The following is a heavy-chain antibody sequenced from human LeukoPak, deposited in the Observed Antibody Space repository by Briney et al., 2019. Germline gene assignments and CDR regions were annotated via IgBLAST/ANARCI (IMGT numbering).Heavy chain of an antibody. CDR1: RFTFRPYE. V-gene: IGHV3-48*03. Sequence: GGSLRLFCAASRFTFRPYEMPWVRQAPRKGLEWVSFISISGTTINQPDSVKCRFPISRYNAKNSVHLQMDNLRVEDTSVYYCARGLDIAHPTGCEFDVGGQGTLVTVSS. CDR3: ARGLDIAHPTGCEFDV. D-gene: IGHD3/OR15-3a*01. J-gene: IGHJ4*02. CDR2: ISISGTTI.